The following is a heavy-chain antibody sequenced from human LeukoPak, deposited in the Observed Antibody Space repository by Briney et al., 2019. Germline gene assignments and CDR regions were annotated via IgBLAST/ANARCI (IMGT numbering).Heavy chain of an antibody. CDR1: RFTVSRSY. D-gene: IGHD5-12*01. CDR3: ARNRGYSGYEPFDS. V-gene: IGHV3-66*01. Sequence: PGGSPRLSCAPSRFTVSRSYMNCGREAPGKGLEWVLVFYSGGSTSYADSVKGRFTISKDNSKNTLYLQMNSLRAEDTAVYYCARNRGYSGYEPFDSWGQGTLVTVSS. CDR2: FYSGGST. J-gene: IGHJ4*02.